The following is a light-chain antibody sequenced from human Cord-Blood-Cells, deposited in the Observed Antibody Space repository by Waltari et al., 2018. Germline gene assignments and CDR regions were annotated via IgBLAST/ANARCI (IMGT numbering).Light chain of an antibody. Sequence: EIVMTQSPATLSVSPGERATLSCRASQSVISNLACYQQKPGQAPRLLIYCASTRATGIPARFSGIGAGTEFTLTISILQSEDFAVYYCPQYNNWPRTFGQGTKVEIK. J-gene: IGKJ1*01. V-gene: IGKV3-15*01. CDR1: QSVISN. CDR2: CAS. CDR3: PQYNNWPRT.